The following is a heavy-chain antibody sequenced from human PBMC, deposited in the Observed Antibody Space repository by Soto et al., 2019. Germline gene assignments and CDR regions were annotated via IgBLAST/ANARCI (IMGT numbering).Heavy chain of an antibody. J-gene: IGHJ5*02. CDR3: ARDFQPYCSSSSCSENWFDP. V-gene: IGHV3-23*01. Sequence: WGSLRLSCAASGFTFSSYAMNWFRQSPGKGLEWVSVISGSGGSTYYADSVKGRFTISRDSSKNTLYLQMNSLRAEDTAVYYCARDFQPYCSSSSCSENWFDPWGQGTLVTVSS. D-gene: IGHD2-2*01. CDR1: GFTFSSYA. CDR2: ISGSGGST.